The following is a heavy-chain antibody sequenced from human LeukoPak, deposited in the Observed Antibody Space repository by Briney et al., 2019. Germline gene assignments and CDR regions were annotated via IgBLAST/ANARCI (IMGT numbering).Heavy chain of an antibody. D-gene: IGHD4-11*01. V-gene: IGHV1-2*02. CDR1: GYTFTGYY. CDR2: INPNSGGT. J-gene: IGHJ4*02. Sequence: ASVKVSCKASGYTFTGYYMHWVRQAPGQGLEWMGWINPNSGGTNYAQKFQGRVTMTRDTSISTAYMELSRLRSDDTAVYYCARGGPIVTTVTHFDYWGQGTLVTVSS. CDR3: ARGGPIVTTVTHFDY.